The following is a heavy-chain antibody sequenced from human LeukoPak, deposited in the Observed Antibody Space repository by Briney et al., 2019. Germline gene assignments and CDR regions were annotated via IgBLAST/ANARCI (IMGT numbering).Heavy chain of an antibody. D-gene: IGHD5-24*01. Sequence: SVKVSCKASAGTFISYAISWVRQAPGQGLEWMGGIIPIFGTANYAQKFQGRVTITADESTSTAYMELSSLRSEDTAVYYCAGSRDGYNYFDYWGQGTLVTVSS. V-gene: IGHV1-69*13. CDR3: AGSRDGYNYFDY. CDR2: IIPIFGTA. CDR1: AGTFISYA. J-gene: IGHJ4*02.